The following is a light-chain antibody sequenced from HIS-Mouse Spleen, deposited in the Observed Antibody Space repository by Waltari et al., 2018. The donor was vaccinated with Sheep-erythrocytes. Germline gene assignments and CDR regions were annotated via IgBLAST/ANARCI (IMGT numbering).Light chain of an antibody. CDR2: EDN. V-gene: IGLV6-57*02. CDR1: SVSIASHY. J-gene: IGLJ3*02. CDR3: QSYDSSNWV. Sequence: NFMLTQPHSVSESPGKTVTISCTGSSVSIASHYVPWYQQRPGSAPTTVIYEDNQRPSGVPDRFSGSIDSSSNSASLTISGLKTEDEADYYCQSYDSSNWVFGGGTKLTVL.